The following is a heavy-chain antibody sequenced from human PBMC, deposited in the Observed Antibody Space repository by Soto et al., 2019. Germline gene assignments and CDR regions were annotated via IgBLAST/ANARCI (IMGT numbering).Heavy chain of an antibody. CDR1: GFTVSSSY. D-gene: IGHD2-21*02. Sequence: GGSRRLSCAASGFTVSSSYLSWVRQSPGKGLEWVSIIYIGDSTYYADSVKGRFTLSRDNSKNTLYLQMDSLRPEDTAVCFCATSMTALIAFDIWGLGTMVTVSS. V-gene: IGHV3-53*01. J-gene: IGHJ3*02. CDR3: ATSMTALIAFDI. CDR2: IYIGDST.